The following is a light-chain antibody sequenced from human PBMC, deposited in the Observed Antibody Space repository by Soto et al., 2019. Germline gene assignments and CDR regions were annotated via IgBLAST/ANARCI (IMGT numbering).Light chain of an antibody. V-gene: IGKV3-20*01. CDR2: GAS. CDR3: QQYGSSPFT. J-gene: IGKJ3*01. CDR1: QSVSSSY. Sequence: EIVLTQSPGTLSLSTGERATLACRASQSVSSSYLAWYQQKPGQAPRLLIYGASSRATGIPERFSGGGSGTDSPLTISRLEPEDFAMYYCQQYGSSPFTFGPGNKVDIQ.